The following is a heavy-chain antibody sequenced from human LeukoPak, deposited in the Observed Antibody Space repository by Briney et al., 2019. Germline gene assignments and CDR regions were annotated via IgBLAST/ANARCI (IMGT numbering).Heavy chain of an antibody. CDR3: ARAQTGYYDSSGYYPQRALDY. D-gene: IGHD3-22*01. CDR2: INPNSGGT. V-gene: IGHV1-2*02. CDR1: GYTFTGYY. J-gene: IGHJ4*02. Sequence: GASVKVSCKASGYTFTGYYMHWVRQAPGQGLEWMGWINPNSGGTNYAQKFQGRVTMTRDTSISTAYMELSRLRSDDTAVYYCARAQTGYYDSSGYYPQRALDYWGQGTLVTVSS.